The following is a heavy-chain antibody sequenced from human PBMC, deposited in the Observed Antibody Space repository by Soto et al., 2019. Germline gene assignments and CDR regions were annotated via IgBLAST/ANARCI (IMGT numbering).Heavy chain of an antibody. J-gene: IGHJ5*02. CDR3: ARDSLRFLEWFEFDP. D-gene: IGHD3-3*01. CDR2: IYYSGST. CDR1: GGSISSYY. Sequence: SETLSLTCTVSGGSISSYYWSWIRQPPGKGLEWIGHIYYSGSTNYNPSLKSRVTISVDTSKNQFSLKLSSVTAADTAVYYCARDSLRFLEWFEFDPWGQGTLVTVSS. V-gene: IGHV4-59*01.